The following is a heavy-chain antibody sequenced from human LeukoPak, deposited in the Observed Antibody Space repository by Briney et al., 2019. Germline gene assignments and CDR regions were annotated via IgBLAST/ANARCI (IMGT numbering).Heavy chain of an antibody. CDR3: ARVWIGWFHMDV. D-gene: IGHD3-10*01. CDR1: GYTFTSYG. Sequence: ASVKLSCKASGYTFTSYGISWVREAPGQGLEWMGWINPNSGGTNYAQKFQGRVTMTRDTSISTAYMELSRLRSDDTAVYYCARVWIGWFHMDVWGKGTTVTVSS. CDR2: INPNSGGT. J-gene: IGHJ6*03. V-gene: IGHV1-2*02.